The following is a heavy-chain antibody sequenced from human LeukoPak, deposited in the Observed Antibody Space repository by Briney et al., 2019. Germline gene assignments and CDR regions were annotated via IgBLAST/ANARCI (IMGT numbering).Heavy chain of an antibody. Sequence: PVGSLRLSSAASGFTSTSYTINWVRHAPREGLGWGSSIISSISFIYYADSLLGGVSTSTDNAPKSLFLHINSLRAEATAVYYFASAYYGDYYVDYWGEGTLVTVSS. CDR3: ASAYYGDYYVDY. D-gene: IGHD4-17*01. V-gene: IGHV3-21*01. CDR1: GFTSTSYT. CDR2: IISSISFI. J-gene: IGHJ4*02.